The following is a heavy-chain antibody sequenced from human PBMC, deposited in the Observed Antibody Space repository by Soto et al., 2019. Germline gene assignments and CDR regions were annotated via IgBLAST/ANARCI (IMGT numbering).Heavy chain of an antibody. J-gene: IGHJ5*01. D-gene: IGHD2-2*01. CDR1: GGSVSSGNYY. CDR3: SRLGAEYQSLYS. Sequence: SETLSLTCTVSGGSVSSGNYYWSWIRQPPGKGLEWIGFIYYTGSSSYNPSLKSRVTMSLDKSNNQFSLKLTSVTAADTAVYYFSRLGAEYQSLYSRAPRTLVPVS. V-gene: IGHV4-61*01. CDR2: IYYTGSS.